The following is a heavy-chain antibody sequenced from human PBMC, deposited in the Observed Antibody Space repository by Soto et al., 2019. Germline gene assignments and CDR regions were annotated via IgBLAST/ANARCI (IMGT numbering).Heavy chain of an antibody. CDR1: GNTFSYRY. Sequence: QMQLVQSGAEVKKTGSSVTVSCKALGNTFSYRYLHWVRQAPGQALEWMGWITTFSGDVNYAKNCQESVALTGIRSLNTAYMRMSSLRSENTAIYVCARGGAGCGPFTWELPYHWGQGTLVTVSS. CDR2: ITTFSGDV. CDR3: ARGGAGCGPFTWELPYH. J-gene: IGHJ5*02. V-gene: IGHV1-45*02. D-gene: IGHD1-26*01.